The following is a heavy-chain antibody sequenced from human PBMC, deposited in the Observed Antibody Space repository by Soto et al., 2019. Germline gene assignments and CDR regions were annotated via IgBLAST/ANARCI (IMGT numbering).Heavy chain of an antibody. Sequence: SETLSLTCIVSGGSISSGGYYWSWIRQHPGKGLEWIGYIYYSGSTYYNPSLKSRVTISVDTSKNQFSLKLSSVTAADTAVYYCATAQRNWFDPWGQGTLVTVSS. J-gene: IGHJ5*02. CDR3: ATAQRNWFDP. CDR1: GGSISSGGYY. V-gene: IGHV4-31*03. CDR2: IYYSGST.